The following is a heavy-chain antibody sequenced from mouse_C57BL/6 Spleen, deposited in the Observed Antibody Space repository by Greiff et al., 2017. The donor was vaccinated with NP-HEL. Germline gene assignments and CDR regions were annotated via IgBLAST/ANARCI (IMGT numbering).Heavy chain of an antibody. J-gene: IGHJ3*01. V-gene: IGHV1-82*01. CDR2: IYPGDGDT. CDR3: ARSSFAY. Sequence: VQLQQSGPEQVKPGASVKISCKASGYAFSSSWMNWVKQRPGKGLEWIGRIYPGDGDTNYNGKFKGKATLTADKSSSTAYMQLSSLTSEDSAVYFCARSSFAYWGQGTLVTVSA. CDR1: GYAFSSSW.